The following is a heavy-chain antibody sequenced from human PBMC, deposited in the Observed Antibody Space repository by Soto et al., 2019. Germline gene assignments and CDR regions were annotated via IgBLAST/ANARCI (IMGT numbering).Heavy chain of an antibody. CDR2: ISTSSGSR. CDR3: ARSSTSGDV. CDR1: GFTFSSYV. Sequence: PGGSLRLSCAASGFTFSSYVMNWVRQAPGKGLEWVSSISTSSGSRYYADPVRGRFTISRDNAKNSLYLQMNSLRADDTAVYYCARSSTSGDVWGQGTTVTVSS. V-gene: IGHV3-21*01. D-gene: IGHD2-2*01. J-gene: IGHJ6*02.